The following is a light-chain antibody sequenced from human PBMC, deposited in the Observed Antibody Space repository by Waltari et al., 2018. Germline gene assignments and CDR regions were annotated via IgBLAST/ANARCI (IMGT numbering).Light chain of an antibody. V-gene: IGLV1-51*02. Sequence: QSVLTQPPSVSAAPGQNVTIPCSGRSSNIENRYVSWSQQPPGTAPKLLIYENNKRPSGIPDRFSGSKSGTAATLDITGLQTGDEADYYCGSWDTSLSSWVFGGGTKVTVL. CDR3: GSWDTSLSSWV. CDR1: SSNIENRY. CDR2: ENN. J-gene: IGLJ2*01.